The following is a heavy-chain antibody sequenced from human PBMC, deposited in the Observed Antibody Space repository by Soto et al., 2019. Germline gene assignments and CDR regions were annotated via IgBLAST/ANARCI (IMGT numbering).Heavy chain of an antibody. V-gene: IGHV4-4*07. J-gene: IGHJ4*02. CDR3: AREVRVDTSGCLDY. CDR2: IYTSGST. Sequence: SETLSLTCTVSGGSISSYYWSWIRQPAGKGLEWIGRIYTSGSTNYNPSLKSRATMSVDTSKNQFSLKLSPVTAADTAVYYCAREVRVDTSGCLDYWGQGTLVTVSS. D-gene: IGHD5-18*01. CDR1: GGSISSYY.